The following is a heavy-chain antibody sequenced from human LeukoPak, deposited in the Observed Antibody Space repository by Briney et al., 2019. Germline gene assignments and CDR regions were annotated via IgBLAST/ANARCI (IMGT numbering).Heavy chain of an antibody. CDR3: ARDARLDY. J-gene: IGHJ4*02. CDR2: ISSSGSTI. CDR1: GFTFSSYE. V-gene: IGHV3-48*03. Sequence: GGSLRLSCAASGFTFSSYEMNWVRQAPGKGLEWVSYISSSGSTIYYADSVRGRFTLSRDNAKNSLYLQMNSLRVEDTAIYYCARDARLDYWGQGTLVTVSS.